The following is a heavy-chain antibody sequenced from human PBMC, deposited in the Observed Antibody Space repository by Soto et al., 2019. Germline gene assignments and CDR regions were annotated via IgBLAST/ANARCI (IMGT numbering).Heavy chain of an antibody. J-gene: IGHJ4*02. Sequence: PGGSVRFSCAASGFTFNNYAMNWFRQAPGMGLEWVATISNTGGGTYYADSVKGRFTIPRDNSKNTLYLQMSSLRVEDTAVYYCAKDRLAGNFDYWGQGTQVTVSS. V-gene: IGHV3-23*01. CDR1: GFTFNNYA. CDR3: AKDRLAGNFDY. CDR2: ISNTGGGT.